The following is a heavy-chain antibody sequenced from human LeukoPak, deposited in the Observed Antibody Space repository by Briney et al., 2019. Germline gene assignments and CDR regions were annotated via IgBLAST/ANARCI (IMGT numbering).Heavy chain of an antibody. CDR1: GYTFTGYY. D-gene: IGHD3-22*01. J-gene: IGHJ4*02. Sequence: GASVKVSCKASGYTFTGYYMHWVRQAPGQGLEWMGWINPNSGGTNYAQKFQGRVTMTRDTSISTAYMELSRLTSDDTAVYYCARDSTYYYDSSGLNPSDYWGQGTLVTVSS. V-gene: IGHV1-2*02. CDR2: INPNSGGT. CDR3: ARDSTYYYDSSGLNPSDY.